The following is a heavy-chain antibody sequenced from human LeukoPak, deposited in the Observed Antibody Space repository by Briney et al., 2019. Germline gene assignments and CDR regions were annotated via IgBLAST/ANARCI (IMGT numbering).Heavy chain of an antibody. J-gene: IGHJ4*02. CDR3: ARPLRGYSNGPGGY. CDR1: GFTLSDYY. Sequence: GGSLRLSCAASGFTLSDYYMSWIRQAPGKGLEWVSYISSSGTTIYYADSVKGRFTISRDNAKNSLYLQMSSLRAEDTAVYYCARPLRGYSNGPGGYWGQGTLVTVSS. V-gene: IGHV3-11*01. CDR2: ISSSGTTI. D-gene: IGHD4-11*01.